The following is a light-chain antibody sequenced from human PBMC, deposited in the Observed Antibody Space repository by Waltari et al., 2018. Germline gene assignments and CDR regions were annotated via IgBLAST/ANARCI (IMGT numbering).Light chain of an antibody. CDR3: CSYAGNYANYV. Sequence: QSALIQPRAVSRSPGQSVIISCTGASSDVGAYDYVSWYQQHPVKAPTLILYDVNNRPSGVPDRFSVSESGNSASLTISGLQAEDEADYYCCSYAGNYANYVFGTGTKLT. V-gene: IGLV2-11*01. J-gene: IGLJ1*01. CDR2: DVN. CDR1: SSDVGAYDY.